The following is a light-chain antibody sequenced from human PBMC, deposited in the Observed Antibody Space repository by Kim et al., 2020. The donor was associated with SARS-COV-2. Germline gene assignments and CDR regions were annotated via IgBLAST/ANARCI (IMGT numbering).Light chain of an antibody. Sequence: SYELTQPPSLSVSPGQTASIPCSGDKLGDKYVDWYQQKPGQSPVVVIYQDNKRPSGIPERFSGSNSGNTPTLTTSGTQPMDEADYYCQARDSSTAVFGGG. J-gene: IGLJ3*02. V-gene: IGLV3-1*01. CDR2: QDN. CDR1: KLGDKY. CDR3: QARDSSTAV.